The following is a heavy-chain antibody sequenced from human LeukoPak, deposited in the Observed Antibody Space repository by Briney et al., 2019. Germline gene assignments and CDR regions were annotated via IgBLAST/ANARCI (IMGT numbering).Heavy chain of an antibody. J-gene: IGHJ4*02. D-gene: IGHD3-10*01. CDR1: GGSFSGYY. CDR2: INHSGST. Sequence: SETLSLTCAVYGGSFSGYYWSWIRQPPGKGLEWIGEINHSGSTNYNPSLKSGVTISVDTSKNQFSLKLSSVTAADTAVYYCARAVSYYYGSGSYYKNWGQGTLVTVSS. CDR3: ARAVSYYYGSGSYYKN. V-gene: IGHV4-34*01.